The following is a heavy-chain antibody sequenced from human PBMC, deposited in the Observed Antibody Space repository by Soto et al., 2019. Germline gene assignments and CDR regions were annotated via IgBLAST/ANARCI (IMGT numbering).Heavy chain of an antibody. CDR3: ARGRLLLAMDAFDI. CDR1: GYTFTGYY. Sequence: ASVKVSCKASGYTFTGYYMHWVRQAPGQGLEWMGWINPNSGGTNYAQKFQGRVTMTRDTSISTAYMELSRLRSDDTAVYYCARGRLLLAMDAFDIWGQGTMVTVSS. V-gene: IGHV1-2*02. J-gene: IGHJ3*02. CDR2: INPNSGGT. D-gene: IGHD5-18*01.